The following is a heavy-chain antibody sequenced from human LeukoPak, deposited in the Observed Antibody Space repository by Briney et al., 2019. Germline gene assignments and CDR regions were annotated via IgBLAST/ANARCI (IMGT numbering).Heavy chain of an antibody. CDR1: GYSFTSYW. Sequence: GESLKISCKGSGYSFTSYWIGWVRQMPGKGLEWRGIIYPGDSDTRYSPSFQGQVTISADKSISTAYLQWSSLKASDTAMYYCARLKGGVWNDDWFDPWGQGTLVTVSS. V-gene: IGHV5-51*01. D-gene: IGHD1-1*01. CDR3: ARLKGGVWNDDWFDP. J-gene: IGHJ5*02. CDR2: IYPGDSDT.